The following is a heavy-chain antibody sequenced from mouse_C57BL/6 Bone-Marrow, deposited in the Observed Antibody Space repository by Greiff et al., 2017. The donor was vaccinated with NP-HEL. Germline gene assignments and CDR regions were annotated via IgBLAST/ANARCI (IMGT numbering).Heavy chain of an antibody. CDR2: IYPGNGDT. D-gene: IGHD2-4*01. CDR3: TSHKFYYDSVYAMDY. J-gene: IGHJ4*01. Sequence: EVQLQQSGTVLARPGASVKMSCKTSGYTFTSSWMHWVKQRPGQGLDWIGAIYPGNGDTSYNQKFKGKAKLTAVTSASTAYMELSSLTNEDSAVYYCTSHKFYYDSVYAMDYWGQGTSVTVSS. CDR1: GYTFTSSW. V-gene: IGHV1-5*01.